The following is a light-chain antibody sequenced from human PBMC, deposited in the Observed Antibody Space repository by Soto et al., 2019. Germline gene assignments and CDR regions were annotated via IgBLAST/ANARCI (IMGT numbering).Light chain of an antibody. CDR1: QSISSW. CDR3: QQYSTYPFT. Sequence: DIQMTQSPSTQSASVGDRVTIACRASQSISSWLAWYQQKPGKAPKLLIYTASSLESGVPSRFSGSGSGTEFTLAISGLQPDDLATYYCQQYSTYPFTFGPGTKVEIK. V-gene: IGKV1-5*03. J-gene: IGKJ3*01. CDR2: TAS.